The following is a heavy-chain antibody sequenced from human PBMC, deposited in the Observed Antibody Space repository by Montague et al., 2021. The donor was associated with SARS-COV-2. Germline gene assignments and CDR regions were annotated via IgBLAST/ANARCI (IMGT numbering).Heavy chain of an antibody. CDR1: GGSISSYY. D-gene: IGHD6-19*01. V-gene: IGHV4-59*01. CDR2: IYYSGST. J-gene: IGHJ6*02. Sequence: SETLSLTCTVSGGSISSYYWSWIRQPPGKGLEWIGYIYYSGSTNYNPSLKSRVTISVDTSKNQFSLKLSCVTAADTAVYYCARVPFVAVAGTLLPYYYYYGMDVWGQGTTVTVSS. CDR3: ARVPFVAVAGTLLPYYYYYGMDV.